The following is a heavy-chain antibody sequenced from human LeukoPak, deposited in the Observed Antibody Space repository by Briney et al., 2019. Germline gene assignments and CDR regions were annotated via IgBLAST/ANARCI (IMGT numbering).Heavy chain of an antibody. CDR3: ARLSGPKLRYFDVEH. D-gene: IGHD3-16*01. J-gene: IGHJ1*01. V-gene: IGHV3-21*01. CDR2: INSTSSHI. CDR1: GFTFSTYE. Sequence: PGGSLRLSCAASGFTFSTYEMNWVRQAPGKGLEWVSSINSTSSHIYYADSVKGRFTISRDNAESSLYLQMNSLRAEDTAVYFCARLSGPKLRYFDVEHWGQGNLVTVSS.